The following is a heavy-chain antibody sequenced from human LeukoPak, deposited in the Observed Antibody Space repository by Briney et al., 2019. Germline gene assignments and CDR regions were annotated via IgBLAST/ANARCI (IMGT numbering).Heavy chain of an antibody. J-gene: IGHJ6*02. D-gene: IGHD4-17*01. CDR3: ARGPPGYGDYGFYYYGMDV. CDR2: IWYDGSNK. CDR1: GFTFSSYG. V-gene: IGHV3-33*01. Sequence: GGSLRLSCAASGFTFSSYGMHWVRQAPGKGLEWVAVIWYDGSNKYYADSVKGRFTISRDNSKNTLYLQMNSLRAEDTAVYYCARGPPGYGDYGFYYYGMDVWGQGTTVTVSS.